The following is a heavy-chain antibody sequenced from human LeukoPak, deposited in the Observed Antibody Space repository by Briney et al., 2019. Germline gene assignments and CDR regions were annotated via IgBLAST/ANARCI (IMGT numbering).Heavy chain of an antibody. V-gene: IGHV3-30-3*01. CDR1: GFTFSSYA. D-gene: IGHD3-22*01. CDR3: ARARRPYYYDSSGYLGAFDI. Sequence: GGSLRLSCAASGFTFSSYAMHWVRQAPGKGLEWVAVISYDGSNKYYADSVKGRFTISRDNSKNTLYLQMNSLRAEDTAVYYCARARRPYYYDSSGYLGAFDIWGQGTMVTVSS. J-gene: IGHJ3*02. CDR2: ISYDGSNK.